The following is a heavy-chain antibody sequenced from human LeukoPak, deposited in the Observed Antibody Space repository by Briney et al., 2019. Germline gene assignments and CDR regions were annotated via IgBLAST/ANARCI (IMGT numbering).Heavy chain of an antibody. CDR2: IYPGDSDT. V-gene: IGHV5-51*01. J-gene: IGHJ5*02. CDR1: GYSFTSYW. Sequence: GESLKISCKGSGYSFTSYWIGWVRQMPGKGLEWMGIIYPGDSDTRYSPSFQGQVTISADKSISTAYLQWSSLKASDTAIYYCAGQRNYYGSGPQGWFDPWGQGTLVTVSS. D-gene: IGHD3-10*01. CDR3: AGQRNYYGSGPQGWFDP.